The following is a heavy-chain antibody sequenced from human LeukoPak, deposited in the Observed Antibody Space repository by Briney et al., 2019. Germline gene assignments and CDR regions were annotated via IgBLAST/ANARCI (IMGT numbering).Heavy chain of an antibody. D-gene: IGHD4-11*01. CDR2: ISYDGSNK. CDR3: ARDRGFVGYSEYYYYGMDV. Sequence: GGSLGLSYAASGFTFSSYAMHWVRQAPGKGLEWVAVISYDGSNKYYADSVKGRFTISRDNSKNTLYLQMNSLRAEDTAVYYCARDRGFVGYSEYYYYGMDVWGQGTTVTVSS. J-gene: IGHJ6*02. V-gene: IGHV3-30-3*01. CDR1: GFTFSSYA.